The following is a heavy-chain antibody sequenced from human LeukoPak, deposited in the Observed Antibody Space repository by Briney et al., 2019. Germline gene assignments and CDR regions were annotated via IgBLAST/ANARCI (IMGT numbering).Heavy chain of an antibody. CDR3: ARSSALDSSSTSCYMGYFGVYYYGMDV. Sequence: SETLSLTCAVSGSSISSSNWWSWVRQPPGKGLEWIGEIYHSGSTNYNPSLKSRVTISVDKSKNQFSLKLSSVTAADTAVYYCARSSALDSSSTSCYMGYFGVYYYGMDVWGQGTTVTVSS. CDR2: IYHSGST. D-gene: IGHD2-2*02. J-gene: IGHJ6*02. V-gene: IGHV4-4*02. CDR1: GSSISSSNW.